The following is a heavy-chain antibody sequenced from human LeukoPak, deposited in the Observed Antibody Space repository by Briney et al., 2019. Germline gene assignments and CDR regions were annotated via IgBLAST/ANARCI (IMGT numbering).Heavy chain of an antibody. CDR1: GGSISSYY. D-gene: IGHD1-14*01. CDR3: AREERTTGLLWFDP. J-gene: IGHJ5*02. V-gene: IGHV4-4*08. Sequence: SETLSLTCTVSGGSISSYYWSWIRQPPGKGLEWIGRIYTSGNSDFNPSLKSRVTISVDTSKKQFSLNLSSVTAADTAVYYCAREERTTGLLWFDPWGQGTLVTVSS. CDR2: IYTSGNS.